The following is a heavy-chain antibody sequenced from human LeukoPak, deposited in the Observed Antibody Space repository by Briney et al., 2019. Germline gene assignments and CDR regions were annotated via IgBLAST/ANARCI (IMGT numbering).Heavy chain of an antibody. J-gene: IGHJ6*02. D-gene: IGHD3-10*01. V-gene: IGHV3-21*01. CDR1: GFTFSSYS. CDR3: ARPALGLGELFGRDYYGMDV. Sequence: GGSLRLSCAASGFTFSSYSMNWVRQAPGKGLEWVSSISSSSSYIYYADSVKGRFTISRDNAKNSLYLQMNSLRAEDTAVYYCARPALGLGELFGRDYYGMDVWGQGTTVTVSS. CDR2: ISSSSSYI.